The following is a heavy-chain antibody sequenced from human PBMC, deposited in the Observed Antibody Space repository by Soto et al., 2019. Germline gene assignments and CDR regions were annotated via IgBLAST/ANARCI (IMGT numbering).Heavy chain of an antibody. V-gene: IGHV2-5*02. CDR3: SHMYYGSRPLFAP. CDR2: IYWDDDK. Sequence: QITLKESGPTLVKPTQTLALTCTFSGFSLTTSAVGVGWFRQPPGKALEWLVLIYWDDDKRYSPSLRSRLTITKDTSENQVVLTMTNVDPVDTATYFCSHMYYGSRPLFAPWGQGILVTVSS. D-gene: IGHD3-10*01. J-gene: IGHJ5*02. CDR1: GFSLTTSAVG.